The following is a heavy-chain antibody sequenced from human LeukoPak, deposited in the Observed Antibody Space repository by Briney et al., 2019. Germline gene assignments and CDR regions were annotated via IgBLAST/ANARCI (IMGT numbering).Heavy chain of an antibody. CDR1: GSTFSGYW. D-gene: IGHD3-10*01. V-gene: IGHV3-74*01. Sequence: PGGSLRLSCAASGSTFSGYWMHWVRQAPGKGLVWVSRINGDGSITAYADSVKGRFTISRDNAKNTLYLQMNSLRAEDTAFYYCARGRAGNYYNHNDYWGQGTLVTVSS. CDR3: ARGRAGNYYNHNDY. J-gene: IGHJ4*02. CDR2: INGDGSIT.